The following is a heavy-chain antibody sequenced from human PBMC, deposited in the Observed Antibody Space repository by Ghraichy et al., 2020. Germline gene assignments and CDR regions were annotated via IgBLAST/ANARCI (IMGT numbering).Heavy chain of an antibody. J-gene: IGHJ4*02. V-gene: IGHV3-30*18. CDR1: GFTFSSYG. CDR3: AKDRTACTNGVCSSYFDY. CDR2: ISYDGSNK. D-gene: IGHD2-8*01. Sequence: GESLNISCAASGFTFSSYGMHWVRQAPGKGLEWVAVISYDGSNKYYADSVKGRFTISRANSKNTLYLQMNSLIAEDTAVYYCAKDRTACTNGVCSSYFDYWGQGTLVTVSS.